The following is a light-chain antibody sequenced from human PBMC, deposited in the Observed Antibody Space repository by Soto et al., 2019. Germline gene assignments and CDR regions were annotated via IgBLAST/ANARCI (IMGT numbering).Light chain of an antibody. CDR2: AAS. CDR1: QSISYY. J-gene: IGKJ1*01. V-gene: IGKV1-6*01. CDR3: LQDHDDSWT. Sequence: IQMTQSPSTLSASVGDRVTITCRASQSISYYLAWYQKKPGKAPTLLIYAASNLQSGVPSRFRGSRSGTEFTLTVSSLQPEDFATYYCLQDHDDSWTFGQGTKVDNK.